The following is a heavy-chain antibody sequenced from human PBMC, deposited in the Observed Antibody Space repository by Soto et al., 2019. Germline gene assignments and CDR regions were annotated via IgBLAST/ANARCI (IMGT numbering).Heavy chain of an antibody. CDR1: GYTFTNYG. Sequence: QVRLVQSGLEVKKPGASVRLSCKTSGYTFTNYGVTWVRQAPGQGLEWMGWVSAYNRNTNYAQKFEDRVIMTTDTSTSTGYLELRNLKSDDTAVYYGARERQWEPLLYWGEGTLVTVS. CDR2: VSAYNRNT. V-gene: IGHV1-18*04. CDR3: ARERQWEPLLY. J-gene: IGHJ4*02. D-gene: IGHD1-26*01.